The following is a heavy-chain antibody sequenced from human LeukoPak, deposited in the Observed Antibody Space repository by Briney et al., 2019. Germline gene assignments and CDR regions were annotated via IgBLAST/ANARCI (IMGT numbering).Heavy chain of an antibody. J-gene: IGHJ4*02. V-gene: IGHV1-8*01. CDR2: MNPNSGNT. D-gene: IGHD2-15*01. Sequence: ASVKVSCKASGYTFTSYDINWVRQATGQRLEWMGWMNPNSGNTGYAQKFQGRVTMTRNTSISTAYMELSSLRSEDTAVYYCVVVAATDGVGYWGQGTLVTVSS. CDR3: VVVAATDGVGY. CDR1: GYTFTSYD.